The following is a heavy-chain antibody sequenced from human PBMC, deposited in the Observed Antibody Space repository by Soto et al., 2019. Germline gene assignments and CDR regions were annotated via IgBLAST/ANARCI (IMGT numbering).Heavy chain of an antibody. V-gene: IGHV1-69*13. CDR2: IIPIFGTA. CDR3: ARDQDGSYYS. Sequence: GASVKVSCQASGGTFSSYAISWVRQAPGQGLEWMGGIIPIFGTANYAQKFQGRVTITADESTSTAYMELSSLRSEDTAVYYCARDQDGSYYSWGKGTMVTVSS. CDR1: GGTFSSYA. D-gene: IGHD1-26*01. J-gene: IGHJ3*01.